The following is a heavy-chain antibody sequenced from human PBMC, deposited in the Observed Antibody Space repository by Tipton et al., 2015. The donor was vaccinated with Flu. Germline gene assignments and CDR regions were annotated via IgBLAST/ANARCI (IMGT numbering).Heavy chain of an antibody. D-gene: IGHD5-12*01. CDR3: ARVAKEVDGLFDIDGVFEY. V-gene: IGHV4-59*02. CDR2: FSYTGST. Sequence: TLSLTCIVSGDSVRTYSWTWLRQTPGRAPEWIGFFSYTGSTSYNPSLKRQGTMSVDASKNQFSLRLTSVTAADTAVYYCARVAKEVDGLFDIDGVFEYWGHGTLVTVSS. J-gene: IGHJ4*03. CDR1: GDSVRTYS.